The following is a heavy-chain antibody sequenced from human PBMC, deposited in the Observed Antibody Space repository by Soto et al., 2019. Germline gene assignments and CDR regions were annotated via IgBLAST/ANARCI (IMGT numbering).Heavy chain of an antibody. CDR1: GGSVRDGSYY. CDR2: IYHSGST. CDR3: GGYNSNYYSHP. D-gene: IGHD1-7*01. V-gene: IGHV4-61*01. Sequence: PSENLALPCTVSGGSVRDGSYYWAWLRQPPGKGLEWIGHIYHSGSTIYNPSLKSRVTIPIDTSKSPFSLNLNSMTAADTPVYYCGGYNSNYYSHPGVQGTLVAV. J-gene: IGHJ5*02.